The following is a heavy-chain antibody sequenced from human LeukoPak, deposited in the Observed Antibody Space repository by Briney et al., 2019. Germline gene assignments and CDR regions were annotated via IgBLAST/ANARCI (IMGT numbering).Heavy chain of an antibody. V-gene: IGHV1-46*01. J-gene: IGHJ3*02. CDR2: INPSGGST. CDR3: ARDPVHLGYCSSTSCHTTDAFDI. CDR1: GYTFTSYY. Sequence: GASVKVSCKASGYTFTSYYMHWERQAPGQGHEWMGIINPSGGSTSYAQKFQGRVTMTRDTSTSTVYMELSSLRSEDTAVYYCARDPVHLGYCSSTSCHTTDAFDIWGQGTMVTVSS. D-gene: IGHD2-2*01.